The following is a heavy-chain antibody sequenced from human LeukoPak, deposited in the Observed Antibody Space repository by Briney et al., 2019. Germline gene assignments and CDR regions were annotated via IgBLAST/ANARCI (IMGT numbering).Heavy chain of an antibody. J-gene: IGHJ3*02. CDR1: GFTFSGYA. V-gene: IGHV3-30*04. CDR3: ARGGAAAGTGDAFDI. D-gene: IGHD6-13*01. CDR2: ISYDGSNK. Sequence: GGSLRLSCAASGFTFSGYAMHWVRQAPGKGLEWVAVISYDGSNKYYADSVKGRFTISRDNSKNTLYLQMNSLRAEDTAVYYCARGGAAAGTGDAFDIWGQGTMVTVSS.